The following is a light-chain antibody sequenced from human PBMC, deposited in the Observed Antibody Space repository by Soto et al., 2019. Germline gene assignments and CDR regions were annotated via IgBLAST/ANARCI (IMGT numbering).Light chain of an antibody. Sequence: EFVLTQSPGTLSLSPGERATLSCRASQSLTNSFIAWYQQKPGQAPRLLIYDASYRATGIPARFSGSGSGTEFTLTISSLQSEDFAVYYCQQYNNWPPSIIFGQGTRLEIK. CDR2: DAS. J-gene: IGKJ5*01. CDR1: QSLTNS. CDR3: QQYNNWPPSII. V-gene: IGKV3D-15*01.